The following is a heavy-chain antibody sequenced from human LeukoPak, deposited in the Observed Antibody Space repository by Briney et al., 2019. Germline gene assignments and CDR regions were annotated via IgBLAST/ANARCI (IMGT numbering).Heavy chain of an antibody. CDR3: ARDGPTRLRYFDWSLRRAIDY. Sequence: PGGSLRLSCAASGFTFSSYNMNWVRQAPGKGLEWVSYISSSSSTIYYADSVKGRFTISRDNAKNSLYLQMNSLRDEDTAVYYCARDGPTRLRYFDWSLRRAIDYWGQGTLVTVSS. J-gene: IGHJ4*02. CDR2: ISSSSSTI. D-gene: IGHD3-9*01. V-gene: IGHV3-48*02. CDR1: GFTFSSYN.